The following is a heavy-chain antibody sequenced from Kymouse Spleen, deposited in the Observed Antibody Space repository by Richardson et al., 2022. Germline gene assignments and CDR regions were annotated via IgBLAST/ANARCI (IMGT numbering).Heavy chain of an antibody. CDR3: ARGDITMVRGVIPLLLLRYGR. V-gene: IGHV4-34*01. Sequence: QVQLQQWGAGLLKPSETLSLTCAVYGGSFSGYYWSWIRQPPGKGLEWIGEINHSGSTNYNPSLKSRVTISVDTSKNQFSLKLSSVTAADTAVYYCARGDITMVRGVIPLLLLRYGRLGPRDHGHRLL. CDR1: GGSFSGYY. CDR2: INHSGST. D-gene: IGHD3-10*01. J-gene: IGHJ6*02.